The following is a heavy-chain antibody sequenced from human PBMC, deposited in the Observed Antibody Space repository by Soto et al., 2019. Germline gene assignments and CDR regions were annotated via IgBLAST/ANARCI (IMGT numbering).Heavy chain of an antibody. CDR1: SGSISSDKYY. V-gene: IGHV4-30-4*01. J-gene: IGHJ5*01. CDR3: ATVMHDYGTNWVDS. Sequence: SETLSLTCIVSSGSISSDKYYWTGIRQSPGKGLEWIGHIYYTGTTHYNPSVTSRVIILLDKSKDQFSLTLTSVTAADTGVYYCATVMHDYGTNWVDSWSQGILVTV. D-gene: IGHD4-17*01. CDR2: IYYTGTT.